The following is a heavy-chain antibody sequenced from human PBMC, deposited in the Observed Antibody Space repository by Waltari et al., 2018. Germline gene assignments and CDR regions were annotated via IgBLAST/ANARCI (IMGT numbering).Heavy chain of an antibody. CDR3: ARVSIVWELLFDY. CDR2: IYYSGST. D-gene: IGHD1-26*01. CDR1: GGYISSHY. J-gene: IGHJ4*02. Sequence: QVQLQESGPGLVKPSETLSLTCPVSGGYISSHYWSWIRQPPGKGLEWIGYIYYSGSTNPNPSRKSRVTPSVDTSTNQYSLKLSSLTAADTAVYYCARVSIVWELLFDYWGQGTLVTVSS. V-gene: IGHV4-59*11.